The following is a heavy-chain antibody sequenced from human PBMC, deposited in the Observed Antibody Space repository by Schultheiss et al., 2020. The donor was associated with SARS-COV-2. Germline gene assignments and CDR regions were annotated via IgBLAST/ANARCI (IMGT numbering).Heavy chain of an antibody. Sequence: SETLSLTCAVYGGSFSGYYWSWIRQPPGKGLEWIGSIYHSGSTYYNPSLKSRVTISVDTSKNQFSLKLSSVTAADTAVYYCARHGEGNYYYYYMDVWGKGTTVTVSS. CDR1: GGSFSGYY. J-gene: IGHJ6*03. CDR2: IYHSGST. CDR3: ARHGEGNYYYYYMDV. D-gene: IGHD3-3*01. V-gene: IGHV4-34*01.